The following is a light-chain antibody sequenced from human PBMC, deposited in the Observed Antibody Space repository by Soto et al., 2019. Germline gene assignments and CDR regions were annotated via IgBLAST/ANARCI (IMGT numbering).Light chain of an antibody. V-gene: IGKV1-39*01. CDR1: QSISIY. J-gene: IGKJ4*01. Sequence: DIQMTQSPSSLSASVGDRVTISCRASQSISIYLNWYQQKPGEAPKLLIYAASSLQSGVSSRFSGGGSGTDFTLTISSLQPEDFATYYCQQSFGTPLTFGGGTKVDIK. CDR2: AAS. CDR3: QQSFGTPLT.